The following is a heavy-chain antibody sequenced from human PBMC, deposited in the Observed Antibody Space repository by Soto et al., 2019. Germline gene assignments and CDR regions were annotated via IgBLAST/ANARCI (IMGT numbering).Heavy chain of an antibody. V-gene: IGHV4-61*01. Sequence: SATLSLTCTVSGGSVSSGSYYWSWIRQPPGKGLEWIGYIYYSGSTNYNPSLKSRVTISVDTSKNQFSLKLSSVTAADTAVYYCARTSYSSSRGNWFDPWGQGTLVTVSS. CDR3: ARTSYSSSRGNWFDP. D-gene: IGHD6-13*01. CDR1: GGSVSSGSYY. J-gene: IGHJ5*02. CDR2: IYYSGST.